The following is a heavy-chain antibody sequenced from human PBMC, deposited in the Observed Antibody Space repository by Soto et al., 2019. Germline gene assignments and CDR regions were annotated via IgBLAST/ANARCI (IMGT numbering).Heavy chain of an antibody. J-gene: IGHJ6*03. CDR1: GYTLTELS. V-gene: IGHV1-24*01. CDR2: FDPEDGET. D-gene: IGHD6-25*01. Sequence: ASVKVSCKVSGYTLTELSMHWVRQAPGKGLEWMGGFDPEDGETIYAQKFQGRVTMTEDTSADTAYMELSSLRSEDTAMYYCATAGRTAKYYYYYYIDVRAKRTTVTVSS. CDR3: ATAGRTAKYYYYYYIDV.